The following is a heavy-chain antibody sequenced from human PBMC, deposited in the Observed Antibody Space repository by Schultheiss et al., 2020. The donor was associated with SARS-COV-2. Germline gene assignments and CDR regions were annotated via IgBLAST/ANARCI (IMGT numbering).Heavy chain of an antibody. J-gene: IGHJ4*02. D-gene: IGHD6-13*01. CDR2: MSYDGNNK. V-gene: IGHV3-30*04. CDR3: ATPVSSDY. Sequence: GGSLRLSCAASGFTFGDYAMSWVRQAPGKGLEWVALMSYDGNNKYYADSVKSRFTISRDNSKNTLFLQMNSLRAEDTAVYYCATPVSSDYWGQGTLVTVSS. CDR1: GFTFGDYA.